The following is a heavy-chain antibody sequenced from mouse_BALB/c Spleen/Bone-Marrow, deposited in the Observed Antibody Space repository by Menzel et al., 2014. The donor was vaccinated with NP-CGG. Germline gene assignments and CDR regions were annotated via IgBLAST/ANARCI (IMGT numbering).Heavy chain of an antibody. CDR1: GFTFSSYA. V-gene: IGHV5-9-1*01. CDR3: ARGNYGYGNYFDY. Sequence: EVKVEESGGGLVKPGGSLKLSCAASGFTFSSYAMSWVRQTPEKRLEWVATISSGGSYTYYPDSVKGRFTISRDNAKNTLYRQMSSLRSEDTAMYYCARGNYGYGNYFDYWGQGTTLTVSS. D-gene: IGHD1-2*01. J-gene: IGHJ2*01. CDR2: ISSGGSYT.